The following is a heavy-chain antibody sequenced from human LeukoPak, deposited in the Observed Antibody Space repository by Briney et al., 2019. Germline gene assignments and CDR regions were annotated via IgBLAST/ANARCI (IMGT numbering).Heavy chain of an antibody. V-gene: IGHV1-18*01. CDR3: ARDLRLAAAGDYFDY. CDR2: ISTYTGNT. CDR1: GYTFTSYG. Sequence: GASVKVSCKASGYTFTSYGISWVRQAPGQGLEWMGWISTYTGNTNYAQNLQGRVTTTTDTSTSTAYMELRSLRSDDTAVYYCARDLRLAAAGDYFDYWGQGTLVTVSS. J-gene: IGHJ4*02. D-gene: IGHD6-13*01.